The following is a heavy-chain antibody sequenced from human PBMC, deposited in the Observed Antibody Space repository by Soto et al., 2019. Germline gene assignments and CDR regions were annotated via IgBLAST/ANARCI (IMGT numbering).Heavy chain of an antibody. D-gene: IGHD3-3*01. CDR2: ISGSGGST. J-gene: IGHJ6*02. CDR3: AKSVLRFLEWLPHPYYYGMDV. CDR1: GFTFSSYA. V-gene: IGHV3-23*01. Sequence: CAASGFTFSSYAMSWVRQAPGKGLEWVSAISGSGGSTYYADSVKGRFTISRDNSKNTLYLQMNSLRAEDTAVYYCAKSVLRFLEWLPHPYYYGMDVWGQGTTVTVSS.